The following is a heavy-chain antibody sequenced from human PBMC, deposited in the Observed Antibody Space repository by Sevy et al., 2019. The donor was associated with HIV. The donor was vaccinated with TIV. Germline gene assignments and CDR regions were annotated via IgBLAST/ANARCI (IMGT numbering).Heavy chain of an antibody. D-gene: IGHD3-10*01. CDR2: ISSSGSTI. CDR3: AREGLWFGELLSYYYYYMDV. V-gene: IGHV3-48*03. Sequence: GGSLRLSCAASGFTFSSYEMNWVRQAPGKGLEWVSYISSSGSTIYYADSVKGRFTISRDNAKNSLYLQMNSLRAEDKAVYYCAREGLWFGELLSYYYYYMDVWGKGTTVTVSS. CDR1: GFTFSSYE. J-gene: IGHJ6*03.